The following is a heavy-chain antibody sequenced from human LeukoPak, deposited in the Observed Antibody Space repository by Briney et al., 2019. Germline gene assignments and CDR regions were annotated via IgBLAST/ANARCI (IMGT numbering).Heavy chain of an antibody. D-gene: IGHD3-3*01. V-gene: IGHV1-8*01. CDR3: ANGRGDYDFWSGYYQLDY. J-gene: IGHJ4*02. CDR1: GYTFTSYD. CDR2: MNPNSGNT. Sequence: ASVKVSCKASGYTFTSYDINWVRQATGQGLEWMGWMNPNSGNTGYAQKFQGRVTMTRNTSISTAYMELSSLRSEDTAVYYCANGRGDYDFWSGYYQLDYWGQGTLVTVSS.